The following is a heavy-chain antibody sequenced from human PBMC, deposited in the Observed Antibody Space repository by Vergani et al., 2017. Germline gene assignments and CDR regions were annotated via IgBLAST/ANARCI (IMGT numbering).Heavy chain of an antibody. CDR1: GFTFSSYA. D-gene: IGHD3-16*02. Sequence: EVQLLESGGGLVQPGGSLRLSCAASGFTFSSYAMSWVRQAPGKGLEWVSAMSGSGGSTSYADPVKGRFTISRDNSENTLYLKMNSLRAEDTAVYYCAKGLVRGGYTPLMDWGQGTLVTVSS. CDR2: MSGSGGST. CDR3: AKGLVRGGYTPLMD. J-gene: IGHJ4*02. V-gene: IGHV3-23*01.